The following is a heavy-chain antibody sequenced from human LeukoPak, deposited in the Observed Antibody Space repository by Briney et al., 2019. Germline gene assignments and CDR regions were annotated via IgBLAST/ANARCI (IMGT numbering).Heavy chain of an antibody. CDR1: GGSISSSSYY. D-gene: IGHD5-18*01. J-gene: IGHJ4*02. Sequence: PPETLSLTCTVSGGSISSSSYYWGWIRQPPGKGLEWIGSIYYSGSTYYNPSLKSRVTISVDTSKNQFSLKLSSVTAADTAVYYCARIGLDTAMVFYWGQGTLVTVSS. CDR3: ARIGLDTAMVFY. V-gene: IGHV4-39*07. CDR2: IYYSGST.